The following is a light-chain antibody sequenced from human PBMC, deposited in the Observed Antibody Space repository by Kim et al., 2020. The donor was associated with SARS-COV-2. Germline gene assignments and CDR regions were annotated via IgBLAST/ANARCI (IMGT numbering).Light chain of an antibody. Sequence: QSALTQPASVSGSPGQSITISCTGTSSDVGGYNYASWYQQHPGKAPKLMIYDVTNRPSGVSNRFSGSKSGNTASLTISGLPAEDEADYYCSSYTSSSTRHVVFGGGTQLTVL. J-gene: IGLJ2*01. CDR2: DVT. V-gene: IGLV2-14*03. CDR3: SSYTSSSTRHVV. CDR1: SSDVGGYNY.